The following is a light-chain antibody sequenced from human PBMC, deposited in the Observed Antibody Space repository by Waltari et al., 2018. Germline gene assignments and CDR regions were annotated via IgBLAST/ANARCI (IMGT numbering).Light chain of an antibody. J-gene: IGLJ2*01. V-gene: IGLV1-40*01. Sequence: QSVLTQPPSVSGAPGQRVTISCTGSRSNIGAGYDVHWYQQLPGTAPKLLIYDNTGRPSGVPDLFSGSKSGSSASLAITGLQAEDEAAYYCQSFDNSLSGVVFGGGTKLTVL. CDR3: QSFDNSLSGVV. CDR2: DNT. CDR1: RSNIGAGYD.